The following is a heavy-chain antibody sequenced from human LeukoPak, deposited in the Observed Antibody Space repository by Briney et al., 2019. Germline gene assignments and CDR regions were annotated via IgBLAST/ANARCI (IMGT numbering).Heavy chain of an antibody. CDR2: ISSSSSYR. CDR1: GFXFSSYS. V-gene: IGHV3-21*01. D-gene: IGHD6-19*01. Sequence: GGSLRLSCAASGFXFSSYSMNWVRQAPGKGLEWVSSISSSSSYRYYADSVKGRFTISRDNAKNSLYLQMNSLRAEDTAVYYCARASAVAGTRHYWGQGTLVTVSS. CDR3: ARASAVAGTRHY. J-gene: IGHJ4*02.